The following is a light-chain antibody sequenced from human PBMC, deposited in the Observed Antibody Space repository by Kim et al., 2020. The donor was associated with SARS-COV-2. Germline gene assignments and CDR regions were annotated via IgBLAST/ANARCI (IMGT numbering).Light chain of an antibody. V-gene: IGLV3-19*01. CDR2: GKD. Sequence: SSELTQDPAVSVALGQTVRITCQGDSLRRNYASWYHVKPGQAPVLVISGKDNRPPGIPDRFSASTSGNTHSLTITGAQAEDEADYYCNSRDSSGYHLVFG. CDR1: SLRRNY. J-gene: IGLJ2*01. CDR3: NSRDSSGYHLV.